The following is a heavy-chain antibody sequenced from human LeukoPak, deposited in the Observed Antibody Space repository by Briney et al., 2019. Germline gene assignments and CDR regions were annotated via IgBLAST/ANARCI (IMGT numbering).Heavy chain of an antibody. CDR3: ARRVGSSDCFDY. D-gene: IGHD6-6*01. V-gene: IGHV4-38-2*02. Sequence: SETLSLTCTVSGYSISSGFYWGWIRQPPGKGLEWIGNVYHGGSSYYNPSLKSRVTISVDASKNQFSLNLYSVTAADTAVYYCARRVGSSDCFDYWGQGTLVTVSS. CDR1: GYSISSGFY. J-gene: IGHJ4*02. CDR2: VYHGGSS.